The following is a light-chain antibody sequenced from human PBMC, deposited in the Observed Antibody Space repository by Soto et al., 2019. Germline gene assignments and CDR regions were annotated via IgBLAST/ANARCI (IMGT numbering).Light chain of an antibody. V-gene: IGLV1-40*01. CDR2: GNS. J-gene: IGLJ2*01. Sequence: QSVLTQPPSVSGAPGRRVTISCTGSSSNIGAGYDVHWYQQLPGTAPKLLIYGNSNRPSGVPDRFSGSKSGTSASLAITGLQAEDEADYYCQSYDSSLSGVVSGGGTKLTVL. CDR3: QSYDSSLSGVV. CDR1: SSNIGAGYD.